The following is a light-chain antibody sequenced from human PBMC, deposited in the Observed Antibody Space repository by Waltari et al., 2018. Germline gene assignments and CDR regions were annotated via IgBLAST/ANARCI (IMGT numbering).Light chain of an antibody. V-gene: IGLV1-44*01. J-gene: IGLJ3*02. CDR1: SSNIGTSD. Sequence: QSVLTQPPSASGTPGQMVTVSCSGSSSNIGTSDVSWYQHLPGSTPKLVIFANNQRPSGVPDRFSASKSCTSASLAISGLQVEDEADYYCVTWDHSLNGFWVFGGGTKLTVL. CDR2: ANN. CDR3: VTWDHSLNGFWV.